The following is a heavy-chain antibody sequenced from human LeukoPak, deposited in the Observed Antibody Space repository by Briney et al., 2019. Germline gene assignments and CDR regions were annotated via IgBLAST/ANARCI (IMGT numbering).Heavy chain of an antibody. D-gene: IGHD3-22*01. Sequence: PGGSLRLSCAASGFTVSSNYMSWVRQAPGKGLEWVSVIYSGGSTYYADSVKGRFTISRDNSKNTLYLQMNSLRAEDTAVYYCARGPTYYYDSSGYKDAFDIWGQGTMVTVSS. CDR3: ARGPTYYYDSSGYKDAFDI. CDR1: GFTVSSNY. V-gene: IGHV3-53*01. CDR2: IYSGGST. J-gene: IGHJ3*02.